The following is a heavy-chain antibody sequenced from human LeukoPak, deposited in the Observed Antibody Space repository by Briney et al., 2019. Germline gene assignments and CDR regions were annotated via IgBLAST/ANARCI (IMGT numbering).Heavy chain of an antibody. CDR3: ARESIAVAGAPFDY. CDR1: GFTFSSYE. CDR2: ISSGSAI. D-gene: IGHD6-19*01. J-gene: IGHJ4*02. V-gene: IGHV3-48*03. Sequence: GGSLRLSCAASGFTFSSYEMNWVRQAPGKGLEWVSYISSGSAIYDADSVKGRFTISRDNAKNSLYLQMNSLRAEDAAVYYCARESIAVAGAPFDYWGQGTLVTVSS.